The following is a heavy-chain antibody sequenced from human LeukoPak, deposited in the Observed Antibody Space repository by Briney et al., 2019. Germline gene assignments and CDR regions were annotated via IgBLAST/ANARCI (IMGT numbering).Heavy chain of an antibody. D-gene: IGHD1-26*01. V-gene: IGHV1-3*03. Sequence: ASVKVSCKASGYTFTSYAMHWVRQAPGQRLEWMGWINAGSGKTKYSQEFQGRVTITRDTSASTAYIELSSLRSEDTAVYYCARDRGIVGTTPVYYFDYWGQGTLVTVSS. J-gene: IGHJ4*02. CDR2: INAGSGKT. CDR1: GYTFTSYA. CDR3: ARDRGIVGTTPVYYFDY.